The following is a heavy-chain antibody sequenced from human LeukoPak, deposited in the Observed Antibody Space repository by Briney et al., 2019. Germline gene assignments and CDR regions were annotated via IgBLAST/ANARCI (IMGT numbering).Heavy chain of an antibody. Sequence: PGGSLRLSCAASGFTVSSNYMSWARQAPGEGLEWVSVIYGSSSTYYAAAVTGRFTVSRDNSKNTLYLQMNSLRAGDTAVYYCARDLILPGYYLDYWGQGTLVTVSS. CDR3: ARDLILPGYYLDY. V-gene: IGHV3-53*01. CDR1: GFTVSSNY. J-gene: IGHJ4*02. D-gene: IGHD3-9*01. CDR2: IYGSSST.